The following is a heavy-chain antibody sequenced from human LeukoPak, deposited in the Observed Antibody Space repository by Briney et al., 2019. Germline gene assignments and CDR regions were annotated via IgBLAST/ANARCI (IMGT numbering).Heavy chain of an antibody. CDR3: ARGRGCAYDAFDI. CDR1: GFTFSNYE. Sequence: GGPLRLSCTASGFTFSNYEMNCVRQAPGKGLEWVSDISSRGTTVYYADSVKGRFTISRDNAKNSLYLQMNSLRAEDTALYYCARGRGCAYDAFDIWGQGTMVTVSS. J-gene: IGHJ3*02. CDR2: ISSRGTTV. D-gene: IGHD6-19*01. V-gene: IGHV3-48*03.